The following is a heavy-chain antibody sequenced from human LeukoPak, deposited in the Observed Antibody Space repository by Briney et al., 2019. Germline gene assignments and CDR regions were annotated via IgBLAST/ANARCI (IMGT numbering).Heavy chain of an antibody. CDR2: IYHSGST. CDR1: GGSISSGGYY. CDR3: ARDQAVAGLPED. Sequence: SETLSLTCTVSGGSISSGGYYWSWIRQPPGKGLEWIGYIYHSGSTYYNPSLKSRVTISLDRSKNQFSLKLSSVTAADTAVYYCARDQAVAGLPEDWGQGTLVTVSS. V-gene: IGHV4-30-2*01. D-gene: IGHD6-19*01. J-gene: IGHJ4*02.